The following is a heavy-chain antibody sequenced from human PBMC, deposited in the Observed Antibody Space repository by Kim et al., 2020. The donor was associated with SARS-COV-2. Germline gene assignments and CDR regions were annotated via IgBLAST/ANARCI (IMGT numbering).Heavy chain of an antibody. J-gene: IGHJ4*02. CDR3: ARNIVVVVAATTPFDY. V-gene: IGHV3-21*01. CDR1: GFTFSSYS. CDR2: ISSSSSYI. Sequence: GGSLRLSCAASGFTFSSYSMNWVRQAPGKGLEWVSSISSSSSYIYYADSVKGRFTISRDNAKNSLYLQMNSLRAEDTAVYYCARNIVVVVAATTPFDYWGQGTLVTVSS. D-gene: IGHD2-15*01.